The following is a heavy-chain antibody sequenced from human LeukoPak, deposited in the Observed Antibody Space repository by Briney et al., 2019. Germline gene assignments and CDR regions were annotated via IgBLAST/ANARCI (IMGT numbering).Heavy chain of an antibody. J-gene: IGHJ3*02. Sequence: PSETLSLTCAVYGGSFSGYYWSWIRQPPGKGLEWIGEINHSGSTNYNPSLKSRVTISVDTSKNQFSLKLSSVTAADMAVYYCARHTRPGHSGYENAFDIWGRGTMVTVSS. CDR3: ARHTRPGHSGYENAFDI. D-gene: IGHD5-12*01. V-gene: IGHV4-34*01. CDR2: INHSGST. CDR1: GGSFSGYY.